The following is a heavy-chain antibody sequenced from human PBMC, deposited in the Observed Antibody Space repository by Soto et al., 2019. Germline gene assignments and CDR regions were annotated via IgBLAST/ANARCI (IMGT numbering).Heavy chain of an antibody. Sequence: SETLSLTCTVSGGSVNSDNYYWSWIRQPPGKGLEWIGYIYHTGRTNYNPSLESRITISLDTSKNQFSLTLSSVTAADMALFYCAREFSNTPEAFDSWGQGALVTVSS. CDR3: AREFSNTPEAFDS. J-gene: IGHJ4*02. V-gene: IGHV4-61*01. CDR2: IYHTGRT. D-gene: IGHD3-3*02. CDR1: GGSVNSDNYY.